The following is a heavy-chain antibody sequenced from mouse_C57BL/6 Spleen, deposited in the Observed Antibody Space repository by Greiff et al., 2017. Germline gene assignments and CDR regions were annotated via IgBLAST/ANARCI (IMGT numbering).Heavy chain of an antibody. CDR3: ARYDYDGDY. CDR2: IYPGSGNT. V-gene: IGHV1-76*01. J-gene: IGHJ2*01. CDR1: GYTFTDYY. Sequence: VQLQQSGAELVRPGASVKLSCKASGYTFTDYYINWVKQRPGPGPEWSARIYPGSGNTYYNEKFKGKATLTAEKSSSTAYMQLSSLTSEDSAVYFCARYDYDGDYWGQGTTLTDSS. D-gene: IGHD2-4*01.